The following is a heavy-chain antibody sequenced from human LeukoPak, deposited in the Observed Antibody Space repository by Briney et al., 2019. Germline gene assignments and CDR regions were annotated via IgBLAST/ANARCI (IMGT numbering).Heavy chain of an antibody. Sequence: ASVKVSCKASGYIFISYGISWVRQAPGQGLEWMGWISAYNGNTNYAQKLQGRVTMTTDTSTSTAYMELRSLRSDDTAVYYCARASSALVVVAATRGNWFDPWGQGTLVTVSS. CDR3: ARASSALVVVAATRGNWFDP. D-gene: IGHD2-15*01. CDR2: ISAYNGNT. J-gene: IGHJ5*02. CDR1: GYIFISYG. V-gene: IGHV1-18*04.